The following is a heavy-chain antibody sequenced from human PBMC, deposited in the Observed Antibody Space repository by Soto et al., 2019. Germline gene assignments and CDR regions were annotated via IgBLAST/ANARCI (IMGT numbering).Heavy chain of an antibody. CDR1: GYSFAGYW. CDR2: IDPSDSQT. CDR3: ARPIYDSEIGPNFHYYFES. Sequence: PGESLKISCMGSGYSFAGYWITWVRQKPGKGLEWMGRIDPSDSQTYYSPSFRGHVTISVTKSITTEFLHWSSLRASDTAMYYCARPIYDSEIGPNFHYYFESWGQGTSFTVSS. D-gene: IGHD3-9*01. J-gene: IGHJ4*02. V-gene: IGHV5-10-1*01.